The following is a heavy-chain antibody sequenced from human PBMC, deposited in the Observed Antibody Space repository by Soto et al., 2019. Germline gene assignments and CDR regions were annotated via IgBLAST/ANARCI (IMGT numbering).Heavy chain of an antibody. J-gene: IGHJ6*03. V-gene: IGHV1-2*04. CDR2: INPNSGGT. Sequence: QVQLVQSGAEVKKPGASVKVSCKASGYTFTGYYMHWVRQAPGQGLEWMVWINPNSGGTNYAQKFQGWVTMTRDTSSSTAYMELSRLRSDDTAVYYCARAGGGYPYYYYYYMDGWGKGTTVTVSS. CDR1: GYTFTGYY. CDR3: ARAGGGYPYYYYYYMDG. D-gene: IGHD2-8*02.